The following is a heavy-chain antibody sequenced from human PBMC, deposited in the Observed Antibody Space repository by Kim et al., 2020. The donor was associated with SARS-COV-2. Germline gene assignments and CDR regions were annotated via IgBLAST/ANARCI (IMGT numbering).Heavy chain of an antibody. CDR3: AREGDGIVGATVAFDI. D-gene: IGHD1-26*01. V-gene: IGHV3-21*01. J-gene: IGHJ3*02. Sequence: SVKCRFTISRDNAKNSLYLQMNSLRAEDTAVYYCAREGDGIVGATVAFDIWGQGTMVTVSS.